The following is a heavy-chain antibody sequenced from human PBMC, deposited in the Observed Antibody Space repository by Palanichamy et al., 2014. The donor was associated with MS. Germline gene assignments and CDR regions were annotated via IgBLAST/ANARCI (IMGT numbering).Heavy chain of an antibody. J-gene: IGHJ4*02. D-gene: IGHD3-3*01. V-gene: IGHV1-18*01. CDR1: GYTFGRYG. CDR2: ISAYNGNT. CDR3: ARCTSYKDFWSGYFDY. Sequence: QVHLVQSGAEVKKPGASVKVSCMTSGYTFGRYGICWVRQAPGQGLAWMGWISAYNGNTNSAQEFQGRVTLTTDISTSTAYMELRSLRSDDTAVYCCARCTSYKDFWSGYFDYWDQGTLVTVSS.